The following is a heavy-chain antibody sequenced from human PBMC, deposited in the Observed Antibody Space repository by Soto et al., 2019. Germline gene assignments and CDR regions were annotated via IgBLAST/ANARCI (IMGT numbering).Heavy chain of an antibody. CDR1: GGSISSGGYY. D-gene: IGHD2-21*02. J-gene: IGHJ4*02. Sequence: QVQLQESGPGLVKPSQTLSLTCTVSGGSISSGGYYWSWIRQHPGKGLEWIGYIYYSGSTYYNPSLKSRVTVSVDPSKNQFSLNLSSVTAADTAVYYCARVFGDHVRYFDYWGQGTLVTVSS. CDR3: ARVFGDHVRYFDY. CDR2: IYYSGST. V-gene: IGHV4-31*03.